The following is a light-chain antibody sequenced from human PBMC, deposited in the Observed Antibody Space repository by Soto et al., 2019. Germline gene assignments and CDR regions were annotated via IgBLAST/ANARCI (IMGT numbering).Light chain of an antibody. J-gene: IGKJ1*01. CDR3: QQYGSSGT. CDR2: GAS. V-gene: IGKV3-20*01. CDR1: QSVSNNY. Sequence: DIVLTQSPGTLSLSPGERATLSCKASQSVSNNYLAWYKQKPGQAPRLLIYGASNRATGIPDRFSGSGSGTDFTLTISRLEPEDFAVYYCQQYGSSGTFGQGTKVDIK.